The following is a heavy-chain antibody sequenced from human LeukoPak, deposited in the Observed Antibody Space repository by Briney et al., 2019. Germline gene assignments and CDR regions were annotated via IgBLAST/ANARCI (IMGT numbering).Heavy chain of an antibody. Sequence: PGGSLRLSCAVSGFTFNNAWMNWVRQAPGKGLEWVGRIKSKTDGGTTDYAAPVKGRFTISRDDSKNTLCLHMNSLKIEDTAVYYCTRDLAFWGQGTLVIVSS. J-gene: IGHJ4*02. CDR2: IKSKTDGGTT. V-gene: IGHV3-15*01. CDR3: TRDLAF. CDR1: GFTFNNAW.